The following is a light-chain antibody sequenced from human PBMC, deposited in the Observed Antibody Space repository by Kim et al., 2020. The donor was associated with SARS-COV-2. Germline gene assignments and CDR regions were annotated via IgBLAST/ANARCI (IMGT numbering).Light chain of an antibody. Sequence: AIQMTQSPSSLSASVGDRVTITCRASQGIGNDLSWYQQEPGKAPNLLIYAASSLQSGVPSRFSGSGSGTEFTLTINSLQPEDFATYYCLQDYNFPFTFGPGTKVDIK. CDR2: AAS. CDR3: LQDYNFPFT. CDR1: QGIGND. V-gene: IGKV1-6*01. J-gene: IGKJ3*01.